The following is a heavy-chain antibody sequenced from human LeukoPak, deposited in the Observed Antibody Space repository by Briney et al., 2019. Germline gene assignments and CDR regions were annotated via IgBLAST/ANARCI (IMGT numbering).Heavy chain of an antibody. CDR1: GYTLTELS. D-gene: IGHD3-22*01. CDR3: ATDIDSSGYYLFDY. V-gene: IGHV1-24*01. CDR2: FDPENGET. J-gene: IGHJ4*02. Sequence: ASVKVSCKVSGYTLTELSMHRVRQAPGKGLEWMGGFDPENGETIYAQKFQGRVTMTEDTSTDTAYMELSSLRSEDTAVYYCATDIDSSGYYLFDYWGQGTLVTVSS.